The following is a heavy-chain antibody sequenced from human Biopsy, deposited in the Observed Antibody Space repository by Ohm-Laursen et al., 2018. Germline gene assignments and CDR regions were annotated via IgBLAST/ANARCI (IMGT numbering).Heavy chain of an antibody. CDR3: AADINVWNVNY. V-gene: IGHV1-24*01. CDR1: GYTLTALS. Sequence: GASVKVSCKVSGYTLTALSMHWVRQAPGRGLEWMGGFAPENGKTIYAQKFQGRITMTEDTSTDTAYMELSSLRSEDTAVYCCAADINVWNVNYWGQGTQVTVSS. J-gene: IGHJ4*02. D-gene: IGHD1-1*01. CDR2: FAPENGKT.